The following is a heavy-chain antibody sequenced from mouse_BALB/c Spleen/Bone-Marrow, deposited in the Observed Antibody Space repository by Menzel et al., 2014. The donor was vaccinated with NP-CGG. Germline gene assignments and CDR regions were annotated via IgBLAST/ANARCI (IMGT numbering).Heavy chain of an antibody. CDR1: GYTFTSSW. Sequence: VQLQQSRSVLVRPGASVKPSCKASGYTFTSSWMHWAKQRPGQGLEWIGEIHPNSGNTNYNEKFKSKATLTVDTSSSTAYVDLRSLTSEDSAVYYCARHYRYAYYFDYWGQGTTLTVSS. CDR2: IHPNSGNT. CDR3: ARHYRYAYYFDY. J-gene: IGHJ2*01. D-gene: IGHD2-14*01. V-gene: IGHV1S130*01.